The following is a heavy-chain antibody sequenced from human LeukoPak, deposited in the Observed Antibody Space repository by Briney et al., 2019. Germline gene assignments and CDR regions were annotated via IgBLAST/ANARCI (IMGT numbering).Heavy chain of an antibody. J-gene: IGHJ1*01. D-gene: IGHD3-22*01. V-gene: IGHV1-8*01. CDR3: ARGIPHYYYDSSGGPRETEYFQH. CDR2: MNPNTGNT. CDR1: GYTFTSYD. Sequence: ASVKVSCKASGYTFTSYDINWVRKATGQGLEWMGWMNPNTGNTGYAQKFQGRVTMTRNTSISTAYMELSSLRSENTAVYYCARGIPHYYYDSSGGPRETEYFQHWGQGTLVTVSS.